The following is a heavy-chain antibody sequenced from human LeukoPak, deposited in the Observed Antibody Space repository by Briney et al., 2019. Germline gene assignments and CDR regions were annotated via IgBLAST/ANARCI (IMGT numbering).Heavy chain of an antibody. D-gene: IGHD3-3*01. CDR1: GFTFSSYS. V-gene: IGHV3-21*01. Sequence: GGSLRLSCAASGFTFSSYSMNWVRQAPGKGLEWVSSISSSSTYIYYADSVKGRFTISRDNAKNSLYLQMNSLRAEDTAVYYCAKPTIFGVGNAFDIWGQGTMVAVSS. J-gene: IGHJ3*02. CDR3: AKPTIFGVGNAFDI. CDR2: ISSSSTYI.